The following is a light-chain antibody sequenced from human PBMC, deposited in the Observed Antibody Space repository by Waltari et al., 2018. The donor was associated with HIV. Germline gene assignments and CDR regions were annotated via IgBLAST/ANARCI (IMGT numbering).Light chain of an antibody. CDR2: GKN. Sequence: QSVLTQPPSASGTPEQRVTISCSGTTSNIGRNTSSWFQPFPGTAPKVLIYGKNQRPAGVPDRFSGSKSGTSASLAISGLQSEDEADYDCASWDDSLNGPVFGGGTKLTVV. V-gene: IGLV1-44*01. J-gene: IGLJ2*01. CDR3: ASWDDSLNGPV. CDR1: TSNIGRNT.